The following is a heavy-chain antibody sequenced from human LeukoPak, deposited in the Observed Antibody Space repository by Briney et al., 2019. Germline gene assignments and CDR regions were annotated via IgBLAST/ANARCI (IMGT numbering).Heavy chain of an antibody. D-gene: IGHD3-22*01. Sequence: GGSLRLSCAASGFTFSSYAMSWVRQPPGKGLEWVSAISGSGGSTYYAHSVKGRFTISRDNSKNTLHLQMNSLRAEDTAVYYCAKGGITMIVVVIQYYFDYWGQGTLVTVSS. J-gene: IGHJ4*02. CDR3: AKGGITMIVVVIQYYFDY. CDR2: ISGSGGST. CDR1: GFTFSSYA. V-gene: IGHV3-23*01.